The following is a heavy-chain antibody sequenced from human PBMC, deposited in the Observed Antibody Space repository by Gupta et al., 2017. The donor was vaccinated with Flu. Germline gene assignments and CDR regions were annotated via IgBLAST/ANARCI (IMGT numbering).Heavy chain of an antibody. CDR3: ARGSYGADYPHYDFWSAEERGMDV. V-gene: IGHV4-34*01. D-gene: IGHD3-3*01. J-gene: IGHJ6*02. CDR1: GGSFSGYY. Sequence: QVQLQQWGAGLLKPSETLSLTCAVYGGSFSGYYWSWIRQPPGKGLEWSGEINHSGSTNYNPSLKSRVTISVDTSKNQFSLKLSSVTAADTAVYYCARGSYGADYPHYDFWSAEERGMDVWGQGTTVTVSS. CDR2: INHSGST.